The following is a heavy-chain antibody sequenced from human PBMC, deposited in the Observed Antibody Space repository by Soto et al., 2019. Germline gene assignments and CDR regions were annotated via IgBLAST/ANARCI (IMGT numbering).Heavy chain of an antibody. CDR3: ARDGLGLRFLHYYGMDV. CDR2: IWYDGSNK. D-gene: IGHD3-3*01. V-gene: IGHV3-33*01. Sequence: QGQLVESGGGVVQPGRSLRLSCAASGFTFSSYGMHWVRQAPGKGLEWVAVIWYDGSNKYYADSVKGRFTISRDNSKNTLYLQMNSLRAEDTAVYYCARDGLGLRFLHYYGMDVWGQGTTVTVSS. J-gene: IGHJ6*02. CDR1: GFTFSSYG.